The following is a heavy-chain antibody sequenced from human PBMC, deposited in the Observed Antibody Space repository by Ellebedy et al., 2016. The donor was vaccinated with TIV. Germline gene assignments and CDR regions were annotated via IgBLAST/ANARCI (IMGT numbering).Heavy chain of an antibody. CDR2: IYYSGST. V-gene: IGHV4-61*01. J-gene: IGHJ4*02. D-gene: IGHD1-26*01. CDR3: ARSLIVGAAWYY. CDR1: GGSVSSANYY. Sequence: MPSETLSLTCTVSGGSVSSANYYWSWIRQPPGKGLEWIGYIYYSGSTNYNPSLKSRLTISIDTSKNQFSLKLSTVTAADTAVYYCARSLIVGAAWYYWGQGTLVTVSS.